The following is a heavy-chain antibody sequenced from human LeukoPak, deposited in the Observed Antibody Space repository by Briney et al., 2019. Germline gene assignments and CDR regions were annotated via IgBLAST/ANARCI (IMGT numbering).Heavy chain of an antibody. V-gene: IGHV4-34*01. Sequence: TSETLSLTCAVYGGSFSDYCWSWIRQPPGKGLEWIGEINHSGSTNYNPSLKSRVTISVDTSKNQFSLKLSSVTAADTAVYYCARTPLWFGEFRFDPWGQGTLVTVSS. CDR2: INHSGST. CDR1: GGSFSDYC. J-gene: IGHJ5*02. CDR3: ARTPLWFGEFRFDP. D-gene: IGHD3-10*01.